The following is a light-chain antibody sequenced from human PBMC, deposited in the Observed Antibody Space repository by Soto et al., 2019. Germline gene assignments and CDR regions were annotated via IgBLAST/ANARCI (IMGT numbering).Light chain of an antibody. V-gene: IGKV2-28*01. CDR2: LGS. CDR1: QSLLFSNGYNY. CDR3: MQGVQTPFT. J-gene: IGKJ3*01. Sequence: DLVMTQSPLSLPVTPGEPASISCRSSQSLLFSNGYNYLDWYLQKPGQSPQLLISLGSNRAPGVPDRFSDSGSGTDFTLKISRVEAEDVGVYYCMQGVQTPFTFGPGTKVDIK.